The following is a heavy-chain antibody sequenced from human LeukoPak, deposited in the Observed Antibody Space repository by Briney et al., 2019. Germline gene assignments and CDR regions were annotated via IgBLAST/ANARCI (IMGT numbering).Heavy chain of an antibody. CDR1: GFTFSSYG. D-gene: IGHD5-24*01. V-gene: IGHV3-30*02. CDR2: IRYDGSNK. CDR3: KGRRDAYNYYFDY. J-gene: IGHJ4*02. Sequence: GGSLRLSCAASGFTFSSYGMHWVRQAPGKGLEWVAFIRYDGSNKYYADTVKGRFTISRDNSKNTLYVQMNSLRAEDTAAYCAKGRRDAYNYYFDYWGQGTLVTVSS.